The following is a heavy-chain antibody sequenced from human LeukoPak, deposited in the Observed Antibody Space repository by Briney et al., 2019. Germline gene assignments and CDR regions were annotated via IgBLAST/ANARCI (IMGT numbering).Heavy chain of an antibody. CDR1: GYDFTSVG. J-gene: IGHJ4*02. D-gene: IGHD3-9*01. CDR3: ARDLDWVFDY. V-gene: IGHV1-18*01. CDR2: ISPYNGNT. Sequence: ASVKVSCKASGYDFTSVGITWVRRAPGQGLEWMGWISPYNGNTRYAQKFQGRVAMTTDTSTTTAYMELRGLRSDDTAVYYCARDLDWVFDYWGQGTLVTVSS.